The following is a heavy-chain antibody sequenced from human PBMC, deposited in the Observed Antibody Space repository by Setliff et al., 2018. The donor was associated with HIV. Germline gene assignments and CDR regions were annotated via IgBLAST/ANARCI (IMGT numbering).Heavy chain of an antibody. CDR1: GGSISGYH. J-gene: IGHJ4*02. V-gene: IGHV4-4*09. Sequence: SETLSLTCTVSGGSISGYHWNWLRQTPGKGLEWIGYIYTSRGTNYNHSLRTRVIISVDTSNQFSLKLSSVTAADAAVYYCARSPSYRSSWEYYFDYWGQGILVTVSA. CDR3: ARSPSYRSSWEYYFDY. D-gene: IGHD6-13*01. CDR2: IYTSRGT.